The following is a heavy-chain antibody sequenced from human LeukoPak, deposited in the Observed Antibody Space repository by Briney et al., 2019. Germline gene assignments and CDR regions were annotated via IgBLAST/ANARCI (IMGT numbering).Heavy chain of an antibody. V-gene: IGHV4-34*01. CDR1: GGSFSGYY. J-gene: IGHJ6*02. D-gene: IGHD1-20*01. CDR3: ARGRRITGTYYYYGMDV. Sequence: SETLSLTCAVYGGSFSGYYWSWIRQPPGKGLEWIGEINHSGSTNYNPSLKSRVTISVDTSKNQSSLKLSSVTAADTAVYYCARGRRITGTYYYYGMDVWGQGTTVTVSS. CDR2: INHSGST.